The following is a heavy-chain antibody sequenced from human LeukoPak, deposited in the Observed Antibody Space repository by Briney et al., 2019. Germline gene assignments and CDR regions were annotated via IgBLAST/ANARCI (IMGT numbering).Heavy chain of an antibody. J-gene: IGHJ4*02. CDR1: GYTFTNYA. V-gene: IGHV1-2*02. CDR2: INPNSGGT. D-gene: IGHD1-7*01. CDR3: AGEGTSQTFDY. Sequence: ASVKVSCKTSGYTFTNYAMHWVRQAPGQGLEWMGWINPNSGGTNYAQKFQGRVTMTRDTSISTAYMELSRLRSDDTAVYYCAGEGTSQTFDYWGQGTLVTVSS.